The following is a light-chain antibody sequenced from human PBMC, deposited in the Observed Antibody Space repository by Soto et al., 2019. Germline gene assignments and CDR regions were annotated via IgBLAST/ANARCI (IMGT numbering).Light chain of an antibody. Sequence: EIVMTQSPATLSVSPGERASLSCRASQGVSSNLAWYQQEPGQAPRLLIYGASTRATGIPARFSGSGSGTEFTLTISSLQSEDFAVYYCHQRQSWPRTFGQGTKVDIK. J-gene: IGKJ1*01. CDR1: QGVSSN. CDR2: GAS. V-gene: IGKV3-15*01. CDR3: HQRQSWPRT.